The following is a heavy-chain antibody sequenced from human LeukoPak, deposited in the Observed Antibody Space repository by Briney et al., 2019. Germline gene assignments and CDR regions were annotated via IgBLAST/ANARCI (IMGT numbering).Heavy chain of an antibody. CDR3: AKGSSGYFADL. J-gene: IGHJ5*02. D-gene: IGHD3-22*01. Sequence: GGSLRLSCAASGFTFHYYAMSWVRQAPGKGLEWVSTIGAGGGDTYYADFVEGRFTISRDNSKNTLFLQMSSLRAEDTALYYCAKGSSGYFADLWGQGTLVTVSS. V-gene: IGHV3-23*01. CDR2: IGAGGGDT. CDR1: GFTFHYYA.